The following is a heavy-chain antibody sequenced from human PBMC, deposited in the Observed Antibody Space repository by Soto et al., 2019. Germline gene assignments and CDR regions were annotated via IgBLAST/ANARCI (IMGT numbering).Heavy chain of an antibody. D-gene: IGHD3-3*01. CDR3: VSGCRELFLYAVDV. CDR2: IIPFYDKP. CDR1: VDTFSNYA. J-gene: IGHJ6*01. Sequence: QVELVQSGIEVKNPGSSVKVSCKASVDTFSNYAINWVRQAPGQGREWMGGIIPFYDKPNYAENFLGRVTLSAHNITATAYLELSSLRSEDAAGYFSVSGCRELFLYAVDVWGRAPPVTVS. V-gene: IGHV1-69*06.